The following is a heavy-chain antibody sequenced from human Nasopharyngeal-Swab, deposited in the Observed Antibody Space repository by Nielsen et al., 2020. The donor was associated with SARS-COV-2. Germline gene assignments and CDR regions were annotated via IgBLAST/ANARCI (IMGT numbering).Heavy chain of an antibody. J-gene: IGHJ5*02. CDR1: GYSFTSYW. CDR3: ARLWECSSTSCYADLGWFDP. D-gene: IGHD2-2*01. CDR2: IYPGDSDT. Sequence: GESLKISCKGSGYSFTSYWIGWVRQMPGKGLEWMGTIYPGDSDTRYSPSFQGQVTISADKSISTAYLQWSSLKASDTAMYYCARLWECSSTSCYADLGWFDPWGQGTLVTVSS. V-gene: IGHV5-51*01.